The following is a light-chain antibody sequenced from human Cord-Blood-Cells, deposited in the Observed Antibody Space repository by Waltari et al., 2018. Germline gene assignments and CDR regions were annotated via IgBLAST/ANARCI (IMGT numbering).Light chain of an antibody. Sequence: EIVMTQSPATLSVSPGERATLSCRASQSVSSNLAWYQQKPGQAPRLLIYGASTRPTGIPARFSGSGSGTEFTLTIGSLQSEDFVVYDCQQYNNWPPITFGQGTRLEIK. CDR3: QQYNNWPPIT. J-gene: IGKJ5*01. V-gene: IGKV3-15*01. CDR2: GAS. CDR1: QSVSSN.